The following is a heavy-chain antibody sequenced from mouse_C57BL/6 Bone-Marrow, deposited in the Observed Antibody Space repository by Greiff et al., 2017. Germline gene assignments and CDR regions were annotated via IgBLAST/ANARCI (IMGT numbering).Heavy chain of an antibody. Sequence: EVKLEESGPGLVKPSQSLSLTCSVTGYSITSGYYWNWIRQFPGNKLEWMGYISYDGSNNYNPSLKNRISITRDTSKNQFFLKLNSVTTEDTATYYCARYGNYNYYAMDYWGQGTSVTVSS. CDR2: ISYDGSN. CDR3: ARYGNYNYYAMDY. D-gene: IGHD2-1*01. CDR1: GYSITSGYY. V-gene: IGHV3-6*01. J-gene: IGHJ4*01.